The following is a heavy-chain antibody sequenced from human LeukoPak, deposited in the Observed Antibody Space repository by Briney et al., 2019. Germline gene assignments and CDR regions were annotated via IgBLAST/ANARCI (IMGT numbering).Heavy chain of an antibody. CDR1: GYTLTELS. J-gene: IGHJ3*02. CDR3: ARSVRAHYDIAYAFDI. CDR2: FDPEDGET. Sequence: ASVKVSCKVSGYTLTELSMHWVRQAPGKGLEWMGGFDPEDGETIYAQKFQGRVTMTEDTSTDTAYMELSSLRSEDTAVYYCARSVRAHYDIAYAFDIWGQGTMVTVSS. V-gene: IGHV1-24*01. D-gene: IGHD3-9*01.